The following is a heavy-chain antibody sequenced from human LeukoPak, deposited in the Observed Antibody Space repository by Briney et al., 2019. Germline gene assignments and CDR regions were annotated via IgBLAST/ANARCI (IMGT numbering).Heavy chain of an antibody. CDR2: IYYSGSI. Sequence: SETLSLTCAVSGYSISRSNWWGWIRQPPGKGLEWIGYIYYSGSIYYNPSLKSRVTMSIDTSKNQFSLKLSSVTAVDTAVYYCARNMGYYYDTSGAFDIWGQGTMVTVSS. D-gene: IGHD3-22*01. V-gene: IGHV4-28*05. J-gene: IGHJ3*02. CDR1: GYSISRSNW. CDR3: ARNMGYYYDTSGAFDI.